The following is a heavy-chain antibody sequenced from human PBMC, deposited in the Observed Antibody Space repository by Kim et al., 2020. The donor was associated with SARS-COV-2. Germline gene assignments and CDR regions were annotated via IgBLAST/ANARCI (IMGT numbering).Heavy chain of an antibody. Sequence: SVKGRFTISRDNSKNTLYLQMNSLRAEDTAVYYCARACAPGLYYYDRNDYWGQGTLVTVSS. V-gene: IGHV3-53*01. J-gene: IGHJ4*02. D-gene: IGHD3-22*01. CDR3: ARACAPGLYYYDRNDY.